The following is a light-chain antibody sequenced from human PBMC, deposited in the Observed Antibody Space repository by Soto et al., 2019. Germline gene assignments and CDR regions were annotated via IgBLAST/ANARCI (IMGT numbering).Light chain of an antibody. CDR2: EVS. V-gene: IGLV2-14*01. CDR1: SSDVGGYNY. CDR3: SSYTSSRAYV. J-gene: IGLJ1*01. Sequence: QSVLTQPASASGSPGQSITISCTGTSSDVGGYNYVSWYQQQSGKAPKLMIHEVSNRPSGVSNRSSGSKSGNTASLTISGLQAEDEADYYCSSYTSSRAYVFGIGTKVTVL.